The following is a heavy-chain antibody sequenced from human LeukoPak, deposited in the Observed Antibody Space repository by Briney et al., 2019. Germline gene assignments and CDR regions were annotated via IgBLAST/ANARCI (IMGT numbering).Heavy chain of an antibody. J-gene: IGHJ4*02. CDR3: ARVRDELQLPYYFDY. CDR1: GGTFSSYA. V-gene: IGHV1-69*05. Sequence: SVKVSCKASGGTFSSYAISWVRQAPGQGLEWMGGIIPIFGTANYAQKFQGRVTITTDESTSTAYMELSRLTSEDTPVYFCARVRDELQLPYYFDYWGQGTLVTVSS. CDR2: IIPIFGTA. D-gene: IGHD5-24*01.